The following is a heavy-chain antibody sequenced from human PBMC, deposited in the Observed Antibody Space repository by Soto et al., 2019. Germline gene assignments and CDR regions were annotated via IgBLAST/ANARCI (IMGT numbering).Heavy chain of an antibody. CDR3: AKGWFGELSWFDP. J-gene: IGHJ5*02. Sequence: GGSLRLSCVASGFTFSNFAMSWVRQAPGKGLEWVSAISGSGGSTYYADSVKGRFTISRDNSKNTLYLQMNSLRAEDTAVYYCAKGWFGELSWFDPWGQGTLVTVSS. CDR1: GFTFSNFA. V-gene: IGHV3-23*01. D-gene: IGHD3-10*01. CDR2: ISGSGGST.